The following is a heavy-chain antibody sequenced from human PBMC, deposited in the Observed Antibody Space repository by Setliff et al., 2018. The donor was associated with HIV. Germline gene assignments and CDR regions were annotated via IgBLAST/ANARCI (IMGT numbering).Heavy chain of an antibody. CDR2: IYNSDTT. D-gene: IGHD2-15*01. CDR3: ARGFAGGLFYFDS. CDR1: GGSMSTYY. Sequence: PSETLSLTCTVSGGSMSTYYWSWIRQRPGKGLEWIGYIYNSDTTNYNPSLKSRVTMSIDMSKNQFSLNLTSVTAADTAVYYCARGFAGGLFYFDSWGQGTLVTVSS. V-gene: IGHV4-4*09. J-gene: IGHJ4*02.